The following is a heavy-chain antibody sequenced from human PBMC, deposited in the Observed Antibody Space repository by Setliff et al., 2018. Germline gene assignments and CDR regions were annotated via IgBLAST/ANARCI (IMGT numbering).Heavy chain of an antibody. CDR3: AKSGGDHCCPLYHHCYMDV. D-gene: IGHD2-21*02. Sequence: GGSLRLSCAASGFTFSIYSMNWVRQAPGKGLEWISYTSSGSNSIYYADSVMGRFTISRDNDRNFLYLQMNRLRPEDTAVYYCAKSGGDHCCPLYHHCYMDVWGTGTTVTVSS. J-gene: IGHJ6*03. CDR2: TSSGSNSI. V-gene: IGHV3-48*01. CDR1: GFTFSIYS.